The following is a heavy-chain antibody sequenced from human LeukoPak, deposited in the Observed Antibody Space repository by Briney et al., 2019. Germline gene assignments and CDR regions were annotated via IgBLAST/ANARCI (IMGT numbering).Heavy chain of an antibody. V-gene: IGHV1-69*13. J-gene: IGHJ4*02. Sequence: ASVKVSCKASGGTFSSYAISWVRQAPGQGLEWMGGIIPIFGTANYAQKFQGRVTITADESTSTAYMELSSLRSEDTAVYYCARGGDSCSGGSCPQGYWGRGTLVTVSS. CDR3: ARGGDSCSGGSCPQGY. CDR1: GGTFSSYA. D-gene: IGHD2-15*01. CDR2: IIPIFGTA.